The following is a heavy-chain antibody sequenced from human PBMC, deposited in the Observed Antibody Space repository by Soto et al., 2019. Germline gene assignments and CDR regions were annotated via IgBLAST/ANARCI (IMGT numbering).Heavy chain of an antibody. Sequence: ASVKVSCKASGYSFTGHYLHWVRQAPGQGLQWVGWINPHSGDTNYAQRFQARVTMTRDTSVSTAYLELSSLRSDDTAVYYCARDVYSVEHWGQGTLVAVSS. CDR3: ARDVYSVEH. J-gene: IGHJ4*02. CDR2: INPHSGDT. D-gene: IGHD2-8*01. V-gene: IGHV1-2*02. CDR1: GYSFTGHY.